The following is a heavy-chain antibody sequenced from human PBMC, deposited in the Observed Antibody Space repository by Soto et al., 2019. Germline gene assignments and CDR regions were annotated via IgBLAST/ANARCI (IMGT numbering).Heavy chain of an antibody. J-gene: IGHJ4*02. Sequence: ASVKVSCKASGYTFTTYGISWVRQAPGQGLEWMGWISGYNGDTNYAQKFQGRVTMTTDTSTRTVYMELRSLRSDDTAVYYCARDVDVLTTPPGDYWGQGTLVTVSS. CDR3: ARDVDVLTTPPGDY. CDR1: GYTFTTYG. CDR2: ISGYNGDT. V-gene: IGHV1-18*04. D-gene: IGHD5-12*01.